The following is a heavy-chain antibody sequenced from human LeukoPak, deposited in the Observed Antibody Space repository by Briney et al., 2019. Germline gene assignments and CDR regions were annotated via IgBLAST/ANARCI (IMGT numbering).Heavy chain of an antibody. V-gene: IGHV1-18*01. Sequence: ASVKVSCKASGYTFTSYGISWVRQAPGQGLEWMGWISAYNGNTNYAQKLQGRVTMTTDTSTSTAYMELRSLRSDDTAVYYCAGDSGLVVFRPIYDSSGYYMDYWGQGTLVTVSS. J-gene: IGHJ4*02. CDR2: ISAYNGNT. CDR3: AGDSGLVVFRPIYDSSGYYMDY. CDR1: GYTFTSYG. D-gene: IGHD3-22*01.